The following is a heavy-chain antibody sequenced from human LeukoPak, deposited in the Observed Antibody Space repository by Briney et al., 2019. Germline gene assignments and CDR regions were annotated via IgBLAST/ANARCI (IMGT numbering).Heavy chain of an antibody. D-gene: IGHD3-22*01. V-gene: IGHV4-4*07. CDR2: IYTSGST. CDR3: ARESKSYDGSGFHHDS. Sequence: SETLSLTCTVSGDSISNYFWSWIRQPAGKGLEWIGRIYTSGSTDYNPSLKSRVTMSVDTSKNQFSLKLWSVTAADTAVYYCARESKSYDGSGFHHDSWGQGTLVTVSS. J-gene: IGHJ4*02. CDR1: GDSISNYF.